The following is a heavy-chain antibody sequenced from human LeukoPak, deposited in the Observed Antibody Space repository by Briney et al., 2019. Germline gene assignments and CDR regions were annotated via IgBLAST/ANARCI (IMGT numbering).Heavy chain of an antibody. CDR2: INPNSGGT. J-gene: IGHJ4*02. CDR1: GYTFTGYY. D-gene: IGHD2-15*01. Sequence: ASVTVSCTASGYTFTGYYMHWVRQAPGQGPEWMGWINPNSGGTNYAQKFQGRVTMTRDTSISTAYMELSRLRSDDTAVYYCARPSRGGSRLYYFDYWGQGTLVTVSS. CDR3: ARPSRGGSRLYYFDY. V-gene: IGHV1-2*02.